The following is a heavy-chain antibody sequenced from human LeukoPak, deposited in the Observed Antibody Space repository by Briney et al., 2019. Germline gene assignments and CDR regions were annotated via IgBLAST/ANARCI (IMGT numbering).Heavy chain of an antibody. J-gene: IGHJ3*01. CDR1: GFTFGDYA. V-gene: IGHV3-30*02. Sequence: PGGSLRLSCSAFGFTFGDYAFHWVRQAPGKGLEWLAFIRYDGSDSYYADPVKGRFTISRDNSKKTLYLQMDSLRTEDTAFYYCALIGVVIPPDTYDVWGQGTLVTVSS. D-gene: IGHD2-21*01. CDR2: IRYDGSDS. CDR3: ALIGVVIPPDTYDV.